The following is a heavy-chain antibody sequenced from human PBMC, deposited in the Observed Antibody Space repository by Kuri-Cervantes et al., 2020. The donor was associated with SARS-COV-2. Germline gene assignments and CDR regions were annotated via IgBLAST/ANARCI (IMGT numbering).Heavy chain of an antibody. CDR2: ISSSSSYI. CDR1: GFTFSSYS. D-gene: IGHD3-10*01. CDR3: AKDGVRGVIGYYYYYGMDV. V-gene: IGHV3-21*01. Sequence: LSLTCAASGFTFSSYSMNWVRQAPGKGLEWVSSISSSSSYIYYADSVKGRFTISRDNSKNTLYLQMNSLRAEDTAVYYCAKDGVRGVIGYYYYYGMDVWGQGTTVTVSS. J-gene: IGHJ6*02.